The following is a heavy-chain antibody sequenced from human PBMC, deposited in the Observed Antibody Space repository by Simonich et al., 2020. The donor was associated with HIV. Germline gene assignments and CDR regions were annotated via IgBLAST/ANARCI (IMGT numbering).Heavy chain of an antibody. J-gene: IGHJ4*02. Sequence: QVQLQQWGAGLLKPSETLSLTCAVYGGSFCGYYWNWICHPPGKGLEGSGEINHSGSTNYNPSPKSRVTISVDPSKNQFSLKLSSVTAADTAVYYCARGFYQRLYYFDYWGQGTLVTVSS. CDR1: GGSFCGYY. D-gene: IGHD2-2*01. CDR3: ARGFYQRLYYFDY. CDR2: INHSGST. V-gene: IGHV4-34*01.